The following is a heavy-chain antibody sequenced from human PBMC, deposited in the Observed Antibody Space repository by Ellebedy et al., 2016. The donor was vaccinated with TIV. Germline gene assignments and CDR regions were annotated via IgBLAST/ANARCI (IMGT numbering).Heavy chain of an antibody. CDR2: TIPMFGTA. CDR1: GGTFSTYA. Sequence: AASVKISCKASGGTFSTYAISSVRQPPGQGLEWLGGTIPMFGTANFAQRFQGRVTITADESRSTAYMELSSLRSEDTAVYYCAGDRAPIGRNWYFDLWGRGTLVTVSS. J-gene: IGHJ2*01. D-gene: IGHD5-24*01. CDR3: AGDRAPIGRNWYFDL. V-gene: IGHV1-69*13.